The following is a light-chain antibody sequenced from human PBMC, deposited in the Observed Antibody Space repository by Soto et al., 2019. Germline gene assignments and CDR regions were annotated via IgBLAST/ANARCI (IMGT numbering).Light chain of an antibody. CDR3: QAGGTGGV. CDR2: VISDGSH. J-gene: IGLJ3*02. Sequence: QSVLTQAPSASASLGASVKLTCTLSSGHSSYAIAWHQKHPEKGPRYLMKVISDGSHTNGDGIPDRFSGSSSGADRYLTISGLQSDDEADYYCQAGGTGGVFGGGTKLTVL. V-gene: IGLV4-69*01. CDR1: SGHSSYA.